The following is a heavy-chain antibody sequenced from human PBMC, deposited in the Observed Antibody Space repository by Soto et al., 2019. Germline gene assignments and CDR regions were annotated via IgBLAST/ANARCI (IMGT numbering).Heavy chain of an antibody. V-gene: IGHV4-59*01. CDR2: IYYSGST. D-gene: IGHD2-21*02. J-gene: IGHJ4*02. Sequence: LETLSLTCTVSGVSISNYYWIWIRQPPGKGLEWIGYIYYSGSTNYNPSLWSRVTISVDTSKNQFSLNLSSVTAADTAVYYCSRHRVGGDEIWGQGILVTVSS. CDR3: SRHRVGGDEI. CDR1: GVSISNYY.